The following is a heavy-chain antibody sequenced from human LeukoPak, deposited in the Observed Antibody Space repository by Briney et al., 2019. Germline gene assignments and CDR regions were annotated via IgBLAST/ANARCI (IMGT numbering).Heavy chain of an antibody. D-gene: IGHD5-24*01. CDR1: GGSISSSSYY. J-gene: IGHJ5*02. CDR3: ARQMAAVVFDP. Sequence: PSETLSLTCTVSGGSISSSSYYWGWIRQPPGKGLEWIGSIYYSGSTYYNPSLKSRVTISVDTSKNQFSLKLSSVTAADTAVYYCARQMAAVVFDPWAREPWSPSPQ. CDR2: IYYSGST. V-gene: IGHV4-39*01.